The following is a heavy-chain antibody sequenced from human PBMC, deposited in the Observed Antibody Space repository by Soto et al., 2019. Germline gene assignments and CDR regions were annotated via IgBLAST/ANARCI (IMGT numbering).Heavy chain of an antibody. Sequence: PGGSLRLSCAASGFTFRSFTMNWVRQAPGKGLEWGSTISSNSAYIYYTDALRGRFTISRDNAKNSLHLQMNSLRAEDTAVYYCTRDASRDSSARGWFVPWGPGTLVTVSS. V-gene: IGHV3-21*01. CDR2: ISSNSAYI. CDR1: GFTFRSFT. CDR3: TRDASRDSSARGWFVP. D-gene: IGHD6-13*01. J-gene: IGHJ5*02.